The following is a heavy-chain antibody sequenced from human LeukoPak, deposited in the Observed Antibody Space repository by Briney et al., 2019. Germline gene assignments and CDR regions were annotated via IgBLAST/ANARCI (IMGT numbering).Heavy chain of an antibody. CDR3: ARGLSRWSTPTSSYYYRMDV. J-gene: IGHJ6*02. D-gene: IGHD4-23*01. V-gene: IGHV1-69*13. Sequence: GASVSVSCKSSVGTLSTYSISWVRQAPGQGLEWMGGIIPIFNTINYAQRFQGRVTLTVDESTNTAYMELSSLRSEDTAVYYCARGLSRWSTPTSSYYYRMDVWGQGTTVAVSS. CDR2: IIPIFNTI. CDR1: VGTLSTYS.